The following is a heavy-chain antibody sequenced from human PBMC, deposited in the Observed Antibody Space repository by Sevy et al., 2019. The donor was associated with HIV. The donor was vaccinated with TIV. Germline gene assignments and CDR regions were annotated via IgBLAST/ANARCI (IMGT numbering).Heavy chain of an antibody. V-gene: IGHV1-24*01. Sequence: ASVKVSCKVSGYRLIEVSMHWVRQAPGKGLEWMGHLDPEDGETIYAQNFQGRVTMTEDTSTDTAYMEVRGLRSEDTAVYYCAADRGEDYCSGNSCQRHYYYGLDVWGQGTTVTVSS. D-gene: IGHD2-15*01. J-gene: IGHJ6*02. CDR1: GYRLIEVS. CDR2: LDPEDGET. CDR3: AADRGEDYCSGNSCQRHYYYGLDV.